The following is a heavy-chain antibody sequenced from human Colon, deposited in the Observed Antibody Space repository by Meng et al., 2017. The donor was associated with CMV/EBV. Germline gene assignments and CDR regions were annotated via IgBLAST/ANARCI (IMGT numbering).Heavy chain of an antibody. Sequence: QLQLQESGPGLVKPSEALSLTCTVSGGSISNDKYYWGWIRHPPGKGLEWIGSIYYTGSTFYTPSLKSRVTISLDTSKNQFSLNLTSVTTADTAVYYCARHFDSGWSDYWGQGNLVTVSS. CDR2: IYYTGST. V-gene: IGHV4-39*01. CDR3: ARHFDSGWSDY. CDR1: GGSISNDKYY. J-gene: IGHJ4*02. D-gene: IGHD6-19*01.